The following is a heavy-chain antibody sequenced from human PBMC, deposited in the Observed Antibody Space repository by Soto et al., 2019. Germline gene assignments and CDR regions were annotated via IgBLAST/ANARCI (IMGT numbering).Heavy chain of an antibody. CDR3: SKDRRGGRAVLDS. V-gene: IGHV3-30*18. CDR1: GFSFSNYG. D-gene: IGHD2-8*01. J-gene: IGHJ4*02. CDR2: ISYDGSSK. Sequence: LRLSCAASGFSFSNYGMHWVRQAPGKGLEWVAVISYDGSSKYHADSVKGRFTISRDNSKNTLHLQMNSLRAEDTAVYYCSKDRRGGRAVLDSWGQGTPVTAPQ.